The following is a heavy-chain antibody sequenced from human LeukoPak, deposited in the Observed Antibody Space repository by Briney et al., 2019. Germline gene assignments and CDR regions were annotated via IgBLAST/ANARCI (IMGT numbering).Heavy chain of an antibody. Sequence: ASVKVSCKASGYTFTSYDINWVRQATGQGLEWMGWMNPNSGNTGYAQKFQGRVTITRNTSISTAYMELSSLRSEDTAVYYCARGPVVCSSTSCLFRQYYYMDVWGKGTTVTVSS. CDR2: MNPNSGNT. CDR3: ARGPVVCSSTSCLFRQYYYMDV. V-gene: IGHV1-8*03. CDR1: GYTFTSYD. J-gene: IGHJ6*03. D-gene: IGHD2-2*01.